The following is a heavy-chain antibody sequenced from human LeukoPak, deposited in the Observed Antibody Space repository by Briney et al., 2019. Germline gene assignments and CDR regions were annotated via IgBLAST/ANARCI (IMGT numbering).Heavy chain of an antibody. D-gene: IGHD3-10*01. CDR2: ISGSGGST. V-gene: IGHV3-23*01. J-gene: IGHJ6*02. CDR1: GFTFSSYA. CDR3: AKDKGDYGSESPYGMDV. Sequence: SGGSLRLSCAASGFTFSSYAMSWVRQAPGKGLEWVSAISGSGGSTYYADSVKGRFTISRDNSKNTLYLQMNSLRAEDTAVYYCAKDKGDYGSESPYGMDVWGQGTTVTVYS.